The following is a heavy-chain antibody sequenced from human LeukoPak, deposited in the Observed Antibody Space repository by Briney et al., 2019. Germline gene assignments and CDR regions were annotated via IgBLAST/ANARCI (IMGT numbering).Heavy chain of an antibody. CDR2: ITHTART. CDR1: GXXXXXX. Sequence: GXXXXXXWSXXXXPPGKGLEWFAAITHTARTNYNPSLKSRVTISVDTSNNQFSLKLNSVTAADTAVYYCARGFGYSGYGIDYWGQGTLVTVSS. J-gene: IGHJ4*02. CDR3: ARGFGYSGYGIDY. V-gene: IGHV4-34*01. D-gene: IGHD5-12*01.